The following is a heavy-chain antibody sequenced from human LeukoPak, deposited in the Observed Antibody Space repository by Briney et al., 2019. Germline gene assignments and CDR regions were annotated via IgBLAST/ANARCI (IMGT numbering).Heavy chain of an antibody. D-gene: IGHD1-26*01. CDR1: GGSFSGYY. V-gene: IGHV4-34*01. CDR3: ARGGNVGLSC. Sequence: PSETLSLTCAVYGGSFSGYYWSWIRQPPGKGLEWIGEINHSGSTNYNPSLKSRVTISVDTSKNQFSLKLSSVTAADTAVYYCARGGNVGLSCWGQGTLVTVSS. J-gene: IGHJ4*02. CDR2: INHSGST.